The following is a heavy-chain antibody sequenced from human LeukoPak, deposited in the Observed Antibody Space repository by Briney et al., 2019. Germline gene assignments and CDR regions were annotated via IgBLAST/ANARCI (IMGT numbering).Heavy chain of an antibody. J-gene: IGHJ6*03. CDR2: IYTSGST. V-gene: IGHV4-61*02. Sequence: PSQTMSLTCTVSGGSISSSGYLWSWIRQPAWRGLEWIGRIYTSGSTDYNPSVKSPVTISLATSKNQYYLTRDSVTGKHTAVYYYAGDRNIDVQGKVATVTVSS. CDR1: GGSISSSGYL. CDR3: AGDRNIDV.